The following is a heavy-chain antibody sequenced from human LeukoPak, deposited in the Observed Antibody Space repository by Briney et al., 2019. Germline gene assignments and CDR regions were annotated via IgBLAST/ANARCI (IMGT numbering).Heavy chain of an antibody. CDR3: AREPNSSHQGGNDY. D-gene: IGHD2-15*01. V-gene: IGHV4-34*01. J-gene: IGHJ4*02. CDR2: INHSGST. CDR1: GGSFSGYY. Sequence: SETLSLTCAVYGGSFSGYYWSWIRQPPGKGLEWIGEINHSGSTNYNPSLKSRVTISVDTSKNQFSLKLSSVTAADTAVYYCAREPNSSHQGGNDYWGQGTLVTVSS.